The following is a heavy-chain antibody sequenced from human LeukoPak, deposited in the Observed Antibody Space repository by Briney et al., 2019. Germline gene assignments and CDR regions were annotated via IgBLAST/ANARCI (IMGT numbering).Heavy chain of an antibody. J-gene: IGHJ3*02. Sequence: PSETLSLTCTVSGGSISSGGYYWSWIRQHPGKGLEWIGYIYYSGSTYYNPSLKSRVTISVDTSKNQFSLKLSSVTAADTAVYYCARLPFSGSGGAFDIWGQGTMVTVSS. CDR1: GGSISSGGYY. CDR2: IYYSGST. V-gene: IGHV4-31*03. CDR3: ARLPFSGSGGAFDI. D-gene: IGHD6-6*01.